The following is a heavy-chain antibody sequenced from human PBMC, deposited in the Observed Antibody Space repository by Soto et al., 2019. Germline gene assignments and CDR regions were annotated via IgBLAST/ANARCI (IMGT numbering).Heavy chain of an antibody. CDR3: AEDDYRAT. Sequence: QVQLVQSGAEVQKPGSSVKVSCKASGGTFSSYTISWVRQAPGQGLEWMGRIIPILGIANYAQKFQGRVTMTADKSASTAYMELSSRRPEDAAVYDCAEDDYRATWGQGTLVAVAS. D-gene: IGHD4-17*01. J-gene: IGHJ4*02. CDR1: GGTFSSYT. CDR2: IIPILGIA. V-gene: IGHV1-69*02.